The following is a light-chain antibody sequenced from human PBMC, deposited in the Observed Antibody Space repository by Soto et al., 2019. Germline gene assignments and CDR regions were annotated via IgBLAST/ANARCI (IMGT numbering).Light chain of an antibody. CDR1: ISNIGSKY. CDR2: RDD. Sequence: QSVLTQPPSASTTPGQRVTIFCSGGISNIGSKYVSWYQHLPGAAPKLLIYRDDQRPSGVPDRFSGSKSGTSASLAISGLRSEDEADYYCAAWDDSLNAWVFGGGTKVTVL. V-gene: IGLV1-47*01. CDR3: AAWDDSLNAWV. J-gene: IGLJ3*02.